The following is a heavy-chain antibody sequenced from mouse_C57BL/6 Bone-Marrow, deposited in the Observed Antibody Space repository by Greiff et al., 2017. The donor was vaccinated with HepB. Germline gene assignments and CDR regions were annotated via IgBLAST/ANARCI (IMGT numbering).Heavy chain of an antibody. CDR2: IWSGGST. CDR1: GFSLTSYG. V-gene: IGHV2-2*01. J-gene: IGHJ1*03. Sequence: QVQLKESGPGLVQPSQSLSITCTVSGFSLTSYGVHWVRQSPGKGLEWLGVIWSGGSTDYNAAFISRLSISKDNSKSQVFFKMNSLQADDTAIYYCARNPITTVVATRWYFDVWGTGTTVTVSS. D-gene: IGHD1-1*01. CDR3: ARNPITTVVATRWYFDV.